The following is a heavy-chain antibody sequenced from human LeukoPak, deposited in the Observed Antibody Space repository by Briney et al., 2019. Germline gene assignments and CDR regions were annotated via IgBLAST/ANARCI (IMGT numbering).Heavy chain of an antibody. V-gene: IGHV4-30-2*01. CDR1: AGSISSGGYF. D-gene: IGHD2-2*01. CDR2: ISHGGST. J-gene: IGHJ4*02. CDR3: ARDMPGPLDY. Sequence: SETLSLTCTVSAGSISSGGYFWSWIRQPPGKGLEWIGYISHGGSTYYSPSLESRVTISVDRSKNQFSLKLSSVTAADTAVYCCARDMPGPLDYWGQGTLVTVSS.